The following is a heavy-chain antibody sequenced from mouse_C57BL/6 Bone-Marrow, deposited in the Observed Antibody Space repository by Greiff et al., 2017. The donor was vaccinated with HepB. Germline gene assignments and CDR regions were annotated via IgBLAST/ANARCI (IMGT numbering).Heavy chain of an antibody. V-gene: IGHV5-4*01. CDR3: DGSSYGAY. CDR1: GFTFSSYA. D-gene: IGHD1-1*01. J-gene: IGHJ3*01. Sequence: EVQRVESGGGLVKPGGSLKLSCAASGFTFSSYAMSWVRQTPEKRLEWVATISDGGSYTYYPDNVKGRFTISRDKAKNNLYLQMSHLKSEDTAMYYCDGSSYGAYWGQGTLVTVSA. CDR2: ISDGGSYT.